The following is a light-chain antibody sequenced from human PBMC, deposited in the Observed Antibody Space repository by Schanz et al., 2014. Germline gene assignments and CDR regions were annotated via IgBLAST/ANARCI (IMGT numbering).Light chain of an antibody. CDR1: SSDIGNDY. Sequence: QSALTQPASVSGSPGQSITISCTGTSSDIGNDYVSWYQQHPGKAPKLMIYDVSSRPSGVSNRFSGSKSGNTASLTISGLQAEDEADYYCSSYADSSTLFGPGTKLTVL. CDR3: SSYADSSTL. CDR2: DVS. V-gene: IGLV2-14*01. J-gene: IGLJ1*01.